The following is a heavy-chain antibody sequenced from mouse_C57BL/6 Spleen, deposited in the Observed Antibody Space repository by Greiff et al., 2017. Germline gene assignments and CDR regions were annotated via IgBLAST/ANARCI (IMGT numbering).Heavy chain of an antibody. CDR2: IDPSDSYT. CDR3: ARREVNSAWFAY. CDR1: GYTFTSYW. Sequence: QVQLKQSGAELVMPGASVKLSCKASGYTFTSYWMHWVKQRPGQGLEWIGEIDPSDSYTNYNQKFKGKSTLTVDKSSSTAYMQLSSLASEDSAVYYCARREVNSAWFAYWGQGTLVTVSA. J-gene: IGHJ3*01. D-gene: IGHD1-3*01. V-gene: IGHV1-69*01.